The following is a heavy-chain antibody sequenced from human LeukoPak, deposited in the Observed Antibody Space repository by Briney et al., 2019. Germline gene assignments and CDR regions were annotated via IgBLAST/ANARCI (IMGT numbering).Heavy chain of an antibody. CDR3: ARDSGRGWYEFQ. CDR2: INTRTGDT. J-gene: IGHJ4*02. V-gene: IGHV1-3*03. Sequence: ASVKVSCKASGYAFYNYAIHWLRQAPGQGLEWMGWINTRTGDTVYSQKFQGRVSITKDTPESTAYMELRSLRSEDMAVYYCARDSGRGWYEFQWGQGTLVTVSS. D-gene: IGHD6-19*01. CDR1: GYAFYNYA.